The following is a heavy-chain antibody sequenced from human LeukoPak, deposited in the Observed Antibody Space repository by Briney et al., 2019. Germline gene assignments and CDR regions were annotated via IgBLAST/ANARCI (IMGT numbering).Heavy chain of an antibody. CDR1: GFTFSSYW. Sequence: GGSLRLSCAASGFTFSSYWMSWVRQAPGKGLEWAANIKQDGSEKYYVDSVKGRFTISRDNAKNSPYLQMNSLRAEDTAVYYCARESCGGDCSSGDFQHWGQGTLVTVSS. J-gene: IGHJ1*01. CDR2: IKQDGSEK. V-gene: IGHV3-7*03. CDR3: ARESCGGDCSSGDFQH. D-gene: IGHD2-21*02.